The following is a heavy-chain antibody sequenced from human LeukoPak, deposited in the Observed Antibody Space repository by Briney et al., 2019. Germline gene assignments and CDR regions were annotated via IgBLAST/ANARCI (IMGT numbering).Heavy chain of an antibody. CDR1: GGTFSSYA. Sequence: SVKVSCKASGGTFSSYAISWVRQAPGQGLEWMGGIVPIFGTANYAQKFQGRVTITADESTSTAYMELSSLRSEDTAVYCCASVGGYYYYYMDVWGKGTTVTISS. CDR3: ASVGGYYYYYMDV. CDR2: IVPIFGTA. J-gene: IGHJ6*03. V-gene: IGHV1-69*13. D-gene: IGHD2-15*01.